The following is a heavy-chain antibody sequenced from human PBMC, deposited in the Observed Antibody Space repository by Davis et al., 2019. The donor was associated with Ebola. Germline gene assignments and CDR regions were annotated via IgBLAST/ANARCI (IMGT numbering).Heavy chain of an antibody. CDR3: AKDPEHWYSSSWARTFDY. V-gene: IGHV3-30*18. Sequence: PGGSLRLSCAASGFTFSSYAMHWVRQAPGKGLEWVAVISYDGKNKYYADSVKGRFTISRDNSKNTLYLQMNSLRAEDTAVYYCAKDPEHWYSSSWARTFDYWGQGTLVTVSS. CDR1: GFTFSSYA. CDR2: ISYDGKNK. J-gene: IGHJ4*02. D-gene: IGHD6-13*01.